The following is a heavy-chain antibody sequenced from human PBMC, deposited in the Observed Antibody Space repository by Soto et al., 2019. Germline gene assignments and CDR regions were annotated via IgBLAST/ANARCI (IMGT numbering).Heavy chain of an antibody. V-gene: IGHV5-51*01. CDR2: IYPGDSDT. Sequence: GESLKISCKGSGYSLTSYWIGWVRQMPGKGLEWMGVIYPGDSDTRYSPSFQGQVAISADKSINTAYLQWSSLKASDTAMYYCARHSGVAEDGTDWGQGTLVTVSS. CDR1: GYSLTSYW. CDR3: ARHSGVAEDGTD. D-gene: IGHD6-13*01. J-gene: IGHJ1*01.